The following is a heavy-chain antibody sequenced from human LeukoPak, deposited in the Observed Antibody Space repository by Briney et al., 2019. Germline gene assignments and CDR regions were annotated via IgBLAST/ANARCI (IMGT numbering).Heavy chain of an antibody. CDR1: GGSISSGGYY. CDR2: IYYSGST. V-gene: IGHV4-31*03. D-gene: IGHD6-13*01. Sequence: PSQTLSLTCTVSGGSISSGGYYWSWIRQHPGKGLEWIGYIYYSGSTYYNPSLKSRVTISVDTSKNQFSLKLSSVTAADTAVYYCAREKSSSLSYYYYYMDVWGKGATVTVSS. CDR3: AREKSSSLSYYYYYMDV. J-gene: IGHJ6*03.